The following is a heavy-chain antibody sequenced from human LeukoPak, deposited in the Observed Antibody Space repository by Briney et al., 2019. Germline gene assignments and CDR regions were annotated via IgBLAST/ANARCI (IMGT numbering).Heavy chain of an antibody. V-gene: IGHV4-31*03. Sequence: SETLSLTCTVSGGSISSGGYYWSWLRQHPGKGLEWIGYIYYSGSTYYNPSLKSRVTISVDMSKNQFSLKLSSVTAADTAVYYCARVRAKCFDYWGQGTLVTVSS. CDR3: ARVRAKCFDY. CDR1: GGSISSGGYY. CDR2: IYYSGST. J-gene: IGHJ4*02.